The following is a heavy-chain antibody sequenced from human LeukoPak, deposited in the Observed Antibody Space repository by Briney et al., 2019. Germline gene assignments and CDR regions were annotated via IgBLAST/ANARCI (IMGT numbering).Heavy chain of an antibody. CDR1: GFTFSDYY. D-gene: IGHD6-19*01. CDR3: AKAPSDTVAGLFDY. V-gene: IGHV3-11*06. CDR2: ISSSSSYT. J-gene: IGHJ4*02. Sequence: GGSLRLSCAASGFTFSDYYMSWIRQAPGKGLEWVSYISSSSSYTNYADSVKGRFTISRDNSKNTLYLQMNSLRAEDTAVYYCAKAPSDTVAGLFDYWGQGTLVTVSS.